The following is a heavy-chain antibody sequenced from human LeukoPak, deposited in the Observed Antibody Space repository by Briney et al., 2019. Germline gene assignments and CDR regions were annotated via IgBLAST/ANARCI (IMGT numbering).Heavy chain of an antibody. Sequence: GGSLRLSCAASGFTVSSNYMRWVRQAPGKGLEWVSVIYSGGSTYYADSVKGRFTISRDNSKNTLYLQMNSLRAEDTAVYYCASGSGSYRSRYYYMDVWGKGTTVIVSS. J-gene: IGHJ6*03. D-gene: IGHD3-10*01. V-gene: IGHV3-53*01. CDR2: IYSGGST. CDR3: ASGSGSYRSRYYYMDV. CDR1: GFTVSSNY.